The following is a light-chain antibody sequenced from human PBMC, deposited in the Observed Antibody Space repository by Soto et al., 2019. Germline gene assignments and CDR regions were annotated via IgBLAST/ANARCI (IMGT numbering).Light chain of an antibody. CDR1: QSVTSY. Sequence: EIVLTKYTATLSLSPGERATLSCRASQSVTSYLAWYQQRPGQAPRLLIYDASRRATGIPARFSGSGSGTDFTLTISSLEPEDFAVYYCQQRSNWITFGQGTLLEI. CDR2: DAS. CDR3: QQRSNWIT. V-gene: IGKV3-11*01. J-gene: IGKJ5*01.